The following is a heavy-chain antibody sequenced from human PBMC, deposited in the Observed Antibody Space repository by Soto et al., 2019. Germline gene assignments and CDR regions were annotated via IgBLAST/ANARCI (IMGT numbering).Heavy chain of an antibody. D-gene: IGHD3-10*01. Sequence: SETLSLTCAFYGGSCSGYYWSWIRQPPGKGLEWIGEINHIGSTNYNPSLKNRVTISVDTSKNQFSLKLSSVTAADTAVYYCARVVDWGVSCYTHLWGRGTLVTVS. CDR1: GGSCSGYY. CDR2: INHIGST. CDR3: ARVVDWGVSCYTHL. J-gene: IGHJ2*01. V-gene: IGHV4-34*01.